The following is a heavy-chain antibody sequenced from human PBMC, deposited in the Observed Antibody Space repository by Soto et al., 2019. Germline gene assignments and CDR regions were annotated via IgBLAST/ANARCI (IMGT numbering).Heavy chain of an antibody. D-gene: IGHD6-13*01. J-gene: IGHJ4*02. CDR2: IIPMFGIT. CDR1: GGTLSSYG. V-gene: IGHV1-69*12. Sequence: QAQLVQSGAEVKKPGSSVKVSCNVSGGTLSSYGFNWVRQAPGQGLEWMGGIIPMFGITNHTQKFQDRITISADATTNTAYMELGSLGADDTALYYCASERVSCLVSWGQGTLFTVSS. CDR3: ASERVSCLVS.